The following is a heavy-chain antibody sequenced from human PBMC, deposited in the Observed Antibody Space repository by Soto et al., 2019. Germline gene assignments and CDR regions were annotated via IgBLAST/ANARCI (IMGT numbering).Heavy chain of an antibody. V-gene: IGHV4-59*01. J-gene: IGHJ6*03. CDR2: IYYSGST. CDR3: ARVYYYYMDV. CDR1: GGSISSYY. Sequence: QVQLQESGPGLVKPSETLSLTCTVSGGSISSYYWSWIRQPPGKGLEWIGYIYYSGSTNYNPSLKSRVTISVDTSKLQFSLKLSTVTAADTAVYDCARVYYYYMDVWGKGTTVTVSS.